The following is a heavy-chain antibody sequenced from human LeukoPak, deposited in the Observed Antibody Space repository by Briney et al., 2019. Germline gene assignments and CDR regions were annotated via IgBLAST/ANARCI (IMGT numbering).Heavy chain of an antibody. CDR1: GFTFSGHS. D-gene: IGHD3-16*01. CDR2: IFGNGVKT. CDR3: ARVGDWSNYFGMDA. J-gene: IGHJ6*02. Sequence: AGGSLRLSCAASGFTFSGHSMTWVRQTRGKGLEWVSVIFGNGVKTYYADSRKGRFTISRDNSKSTLYLQMNSLRADDTAVYYCARVGDWSNYFGMDAWGQGTTVSVSS. V-gene: IGHV3-23*01.